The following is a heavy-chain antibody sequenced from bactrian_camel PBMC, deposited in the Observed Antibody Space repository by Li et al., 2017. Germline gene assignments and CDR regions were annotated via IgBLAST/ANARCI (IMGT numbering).Heavy chain of an antibody. CDR1: GYTAS. CDR3: AGNPRPTWPWAPNKAPSYTY. D-gene: IGHD1*01. CDR2: IYGRRGST. Sequence: VQLVESGGGLVQPGGSLTLSCAVSGYTASMAWFRQAGGKEREWVAGIYGRRGSTAYADSVKGRFTISQDNAKNTLSLQMNSLKPEDSAMYYCAGNPRPTWPWAPNKAPSYTYWGQGTQVTVS. V-gene: IGHV3S31*01. J-gene: IGHJ4*01.